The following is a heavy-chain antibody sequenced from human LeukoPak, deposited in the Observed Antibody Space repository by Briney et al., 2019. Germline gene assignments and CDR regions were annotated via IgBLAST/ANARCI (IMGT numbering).Heavy chain of an antibody. CDR1: GFTFDDIA. Sequence: SGGSLRLSCSGSGFTFDDIALHWVGQAPGKGLEWGSSISCDSGSKAYAYPGKGRFTISRDNAKNSLYLQMNSLRAEDAALYYCAKGNDSGSYYGGITPAGDAFDIWGQGTMVTVSS. V-gene: IGHV3-9*01. CDR2: ISCDSGSK. CDR3: AKGNDSGSYYGGITPAGDAFDI. J-gene: IGHJ3*02. D-gene: IGHD1-26*01.